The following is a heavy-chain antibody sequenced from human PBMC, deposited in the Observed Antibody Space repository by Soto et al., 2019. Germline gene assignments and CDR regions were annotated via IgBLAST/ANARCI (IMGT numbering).Heavy chain of an antibody. CDR2: IIPILGIA. Sequence: SVKVSCKASGGTFSSYTISWVRQAPGQGLEWMGRIIPILGIANYAQKFQGRVTITADKSTSTAYMELSSLRSEDTAVYYCARDRYYYDSSGYSPESNWFDPWGQGTLVTVSS. D-gene: IGHD3-22*01. CDR3: ARDRYYYDSSGYSPESNWFDP. J-gene: IGHJ5*02. CDR1: GGTFSSYT. V-gene: IGHV1-69*04.